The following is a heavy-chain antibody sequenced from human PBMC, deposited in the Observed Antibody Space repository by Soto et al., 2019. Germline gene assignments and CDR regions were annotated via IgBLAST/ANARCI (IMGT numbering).Heavy chain of an antibody. CDR1: GDSVSSNSAA. D-gene: IGHD3-10*01. CDR3: ARDRVGYYGSGSYYNVGWFDP. V-gene: IGHV6-1*01. J-gene: IGHJ5*02. Sequence: PSQTLSLTCAISGDSVSSNSAAWNWIRQSPSRGLEWLGRTYYRSKWYNDYAVSVKSRITINPDTSKNQFSLQLNSVTPEDTAVYYCARDRVGYYGSGSYYNVGWFDPWGQGNLVTVSS. CDR2: TYYRSKWYN.